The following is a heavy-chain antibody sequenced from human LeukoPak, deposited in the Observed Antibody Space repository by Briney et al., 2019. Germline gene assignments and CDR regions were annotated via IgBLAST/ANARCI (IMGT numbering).Heavy chain of an antibody. J-gene: IGHJ4*02. D-gene: IGHD3-22*01. CDR1: GFTLSSYG. CDR3: AKEYGSYYESSPLIVY. CDR2: IRYDGSNK. Sequence: PGGSLRLSCAVSGFTLSSYGMYWVRQAPGKGLEWVAFIRYDGSNKYYADSVKGRFTISRDNSKNTLYLQMSSLRAEDTAMYYCAKEYGSYYESSPLIVYWGRGTLVTVSS. V-gene: IGHV3-30*02.